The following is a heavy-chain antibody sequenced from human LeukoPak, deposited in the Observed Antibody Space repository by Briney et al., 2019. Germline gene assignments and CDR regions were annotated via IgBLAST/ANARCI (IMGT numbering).Heavy chain of an antibody. J-gene: IGHJ4*02. V-gene: IGHV3-74*01. Sequence: PGGSLRLSCAGSGFTFNNYWMHWVRPAPGKGLFWVSPINPDGTVTTYADSVKGRFTISRDNAKNTLYLQMNSLRAEDTALYYCARGWIHLWYAYFDYWGQGTLVTVSS. CDR3: ARGWIHLWYAYFDY. CDR1: GFTFNNYW. CDR2: INPDGTVT. D-gene: IGHD5-18*01.